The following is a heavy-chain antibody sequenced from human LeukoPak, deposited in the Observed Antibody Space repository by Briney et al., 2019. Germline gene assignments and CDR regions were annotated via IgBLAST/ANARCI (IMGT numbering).Heavy chain of an antibody. V-gene: IGHV4-38-2*02. J-gene: IGHJ4*02. CDR2: IYHSGST. CDR1: GYSISSGYY. Sequence: SETLSLTCTVSGYSISSGYYWGWIRQPPGKGLEWIGSIYHSGSTNYNPSLKSRDTMSVHTSKNQFSLKLSSVTAADTAVYYCAKFGGMCDSMVVAATRRFDYWGQGTLVTVSS. CDR3: AKFGGMCDSMVVAATRRFDY. D-gene: IGHD2-15*01.